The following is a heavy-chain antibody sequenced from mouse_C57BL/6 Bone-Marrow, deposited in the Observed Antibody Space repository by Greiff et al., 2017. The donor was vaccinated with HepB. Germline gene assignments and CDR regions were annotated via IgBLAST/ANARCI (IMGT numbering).Heavy chain of an antibody. V-gene: IGHV1-64*01. Sequence: VQLQQPGAELVKPGASVKLSCKASGYTFTSYWMHWVKQRPGQGLEWIGMIHPNSGSTNYNEKFKSKATLTVDKSSSTAYMQLSSLTSEDSAVYYCARRVYDHYYAMDYWGQGTSVTVSS. CDR1: GYTFTSYW. CDR3: ARRVYDHYYAMDY. CDR2: IHPNSGST. D-gene: IGHD2-12*01. J-gene: IGHJ4*01.